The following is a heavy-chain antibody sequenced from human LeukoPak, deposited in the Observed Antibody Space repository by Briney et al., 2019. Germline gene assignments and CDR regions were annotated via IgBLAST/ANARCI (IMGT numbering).Heavy chain of an antibody. J-gene: IGHJ5*02. CDR1: GGSISSSNW. CDR2: IYHSGST. V-gene: IGHV4-4*02. CDR3: ARGVPYCSSTSCYGFDP. D-gene: IGHD2-2*01. Sequence: SGTLSLTCAVSGGSISSSNWWSWVRQPPGKGLEWIGEIYHSGSTNYNPSLKSRVTISVDTSKNQFSLKLSSVTAADTAVYYCARGVPYCSSTSCYGFDPWGQGTLVTVSS.